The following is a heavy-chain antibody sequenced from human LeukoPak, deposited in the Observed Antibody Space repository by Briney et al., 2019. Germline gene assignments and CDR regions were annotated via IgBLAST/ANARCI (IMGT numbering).Heavy chain of an antibody. CDR1: GGSFSGYY. V-gene: IGHV4-34*01. J-gene: IGHJ4*02. CDR2: INHSGST. CDR3: ARGIAARLPRWVLTPSRNLYYFDY. Sequence: SETLSLTCAVYGGSFSGYYWSWIRQPPGKGLEWIGEINHSGSTNYNPSLKSRVTISVDTSKNQFSLKLSSVTAADTAVYYCARGIAARLPRWVLTPSRNLYYFDYWGQGTLVTVSS. D-gene: IGHD6-6*01.